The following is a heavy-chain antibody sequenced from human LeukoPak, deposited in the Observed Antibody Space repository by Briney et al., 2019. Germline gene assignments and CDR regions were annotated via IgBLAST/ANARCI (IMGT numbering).Heavy chain of an antibody. D-gene: IGHD2-2*01. CDR1: GGSISSYY. Sequence: SETLSLTCTVSGGSISSYYWSWIRQPPGEGLEWIGYIYDSGSTNYNPSLKSRVTISEDTSKRQFSLNLRSVTAADTAVYYCARVVGRYGSSTSCYIDYWGQGTLVTVSS. CDR2: IYDSGST. V-gene: IGHV4-59*01. CDR3: ARVVGRYGSSTSCYIDY. J-gene: IGHJ4*02.